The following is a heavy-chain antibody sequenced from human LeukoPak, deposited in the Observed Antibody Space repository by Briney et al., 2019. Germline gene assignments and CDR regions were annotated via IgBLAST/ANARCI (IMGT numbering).Heavy chain of an antibody. CDR3: ARDFRGASDY. J-gene: IGHJ4*02. V-gene: IGHV3-30*04. CDR2: ISYDGSNK. CDR1: GFTFSSYA. D-gene: IGHD1-26*01. Sequence: GGSLRLSCAASGFTFSSYAMHWVRQAPGKGLEWVAVISYDGSNKYYADSVKGRFTISRDNSKNTLYLQMNSLRAEDTAVYYCARDFRGASDYWGQGTLVTVSS.